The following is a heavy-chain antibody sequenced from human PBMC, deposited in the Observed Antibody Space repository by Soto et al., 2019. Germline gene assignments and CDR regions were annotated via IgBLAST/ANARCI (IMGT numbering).Heavy chain of an antibody. J-gene: IGHJ4*02. V-gene: IGHV3-23*01. CDR1: GFTFSSYS. D-gene: IGHD3-3*01. CDR2: ISGSGGST. CDR3: AKDRTITIFGVVFPFDY. Sequence: GGSLRLSCAASGFTFSSYSVNWVRQAPGKGLEWVSAISGSGGSTYYADSVKGRFTISRDNSKNTLYLQMNSLRAEDTAVYYCAKDRTITIFGVVFPFDYWGQGTLVTVSS.